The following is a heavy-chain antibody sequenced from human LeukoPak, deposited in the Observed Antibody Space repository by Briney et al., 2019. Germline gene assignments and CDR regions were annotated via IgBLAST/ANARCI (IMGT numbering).Heavy chain of an antibody. V-gene: IGHV3-23*01. D-gene: IGHD3-10*01. CDR3: ARVWFGEDWFDP. J-gene: IGHJ5*02. Sequence: GGSLTLSCVASGFTFRTYAINWVRQAPGKGLEWVSTIKDGGGQTFYADSVKGRFTTSRDNSMNTVYLQMSGLRAEDTAVYYCARVWFGEDWFDPWGQGTLVTVSS. CDR1: GFTFRTYA. CDR2: IKDGGGQT.